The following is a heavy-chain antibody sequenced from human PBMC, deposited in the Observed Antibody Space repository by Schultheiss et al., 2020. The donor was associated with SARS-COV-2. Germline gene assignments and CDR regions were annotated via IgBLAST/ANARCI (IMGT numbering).Heavy chain of an antibody. D-gene: IGHD4-17*01. CDR3: ARWATTVTGY. V-gene: IGHV3-48*03. CDR1: GFTFSSYE. Sequence: GGSLRLSCAASGFTFSSYEMNWVRQAPGKGLEWVSYISSSGSTIYYADSVKGRFTISRDNAKNSLYLQMNSLRAEDTAVYYCARWATTVTGYWGQGTLVTVSS. CDR2: ISSSGSTI. J-gene: IGHJ4*02.